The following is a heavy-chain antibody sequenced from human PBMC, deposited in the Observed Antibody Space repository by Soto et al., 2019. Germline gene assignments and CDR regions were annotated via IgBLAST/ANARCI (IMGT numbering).Heavy chain of an antibody. D-gene: IGHD6-19*01. CDR1: GFTFRHVW. J-gene: IGHJ4*02. CDR3: ATEGHMSSVSDWADYFEY. CDR2: IKRKSDDETT. Sequence: EVQLVESGGGLVEPGGSLRLSCAASGFTFRHVWMTWVRQPPGKGLEWVARIKRKSDDETTDYAAAVKGRFIISRDDSKNTLSLQINSVRIEDTAVYVCATEGHMSSVSDWADYFEYWGQGTLVTVSS. V-gene: IGHV3-15*01.